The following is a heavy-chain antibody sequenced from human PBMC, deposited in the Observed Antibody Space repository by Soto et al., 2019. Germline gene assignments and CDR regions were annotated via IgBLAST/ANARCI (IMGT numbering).Heavy chain of an antibody. CDR2: LSSTSATI. CDR1: GFSFSTYS. CDR3: AREPRTMVGATGLFDY. J-gene: IGHJ4*02. Sequence: PGGSLRLSCTASGFSFSTYSMNWVRQGPGKGLEWVSYLSSTSATIYYADSVKGRFTISRDNAKNSLYLQMNSLRDEDSAVYYCAREPRTMVGATGLFDYWGQGTLVTVSS. D-gene: IGHD1-26*01. V-gene: IGHV3-48*02.